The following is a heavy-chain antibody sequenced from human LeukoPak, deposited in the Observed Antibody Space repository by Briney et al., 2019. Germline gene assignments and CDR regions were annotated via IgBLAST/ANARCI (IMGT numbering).Heavy chain of an antibody. D-gene: IGHD1-7*01. CDR2: ISAYNGNT. V-gene: IGHV1-18*01. CDR3: ARDLELRFDP. Sequence: ASVKVSCKASGNTFTSYGISWVRQAPGQGLEWMGWISAYNGNTNYAQKLQGRVTMTTDTSTGAVYMELRSLRSDDTAVYYCARDLELRFDPWGQGTLVTVSS. CDR1: GNTFTSYG. J-gene: IGHJ5*02.